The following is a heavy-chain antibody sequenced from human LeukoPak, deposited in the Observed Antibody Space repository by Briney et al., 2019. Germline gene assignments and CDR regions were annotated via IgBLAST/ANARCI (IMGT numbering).Heavy chain of an antibody. V-gene: IGHV4-39*07. Sequence: GSLRLSCAASGFTFSSYAMSWVRQAPGKGLEWIASIHYSGSTYYNPSLKSRITISMDTSKNQFSLKLTSMTAADTAVYYCTRDSNVARFFSWGRGTLVTVSS. CDR2: IHYSGST. J-gene: IGHJ4*02. CDR1: GFTFSSYA. D-gene: IGHD4-11*01. CDR3: TRDSNVARFFS.